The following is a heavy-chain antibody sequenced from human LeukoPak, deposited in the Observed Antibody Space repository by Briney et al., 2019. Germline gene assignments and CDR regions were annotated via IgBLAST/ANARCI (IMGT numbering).Heavy chain of an antibody. Sequence: SETLSLTCDVSGGSISSGGYSWSWIRQPPGKGLEWIGYIYHSGSTYYNPSLKSRVTISVDRSKNQFSLKLSSVTAADTAVYYCARSGDPTVLIYYYYGMDVWGKGTTVTVSS. J-gene: IGHJ6*04. CDR2: IYHSGST. CDR3: ARSGDPTVLIYYYYGMDV. V-gene: IGHV4-30-2*01. CDR1: GGSISSGGYS. D-gene: IGHD2-21*02.